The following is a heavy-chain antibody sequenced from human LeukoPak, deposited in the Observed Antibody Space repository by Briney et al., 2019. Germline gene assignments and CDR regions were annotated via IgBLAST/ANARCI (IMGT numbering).Heavy chain of an antibody. V-gene: IGHV3-48*04. Sequence: PGGSLRLSCVVSGFTFSSYSINWVRQAPGQGLDWVSYISSDSGTIYYADSVEGRFTISRDNAQNLLYLQMNSLKTEDTAVYYCTRTVTALSVDYWGQGTLVTVSS. CDR1: GFTFSSYS. CDR2: ISSDSGTI. CDR3: TRTVTALSVDY. D-gene: IGHD2-21*02. J-gene: IGHJ4*02.